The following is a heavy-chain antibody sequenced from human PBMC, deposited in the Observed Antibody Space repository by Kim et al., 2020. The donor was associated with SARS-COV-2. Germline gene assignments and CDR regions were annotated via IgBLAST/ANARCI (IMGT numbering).Heavy chain of an antibody. J-gene: IGHJ6*03. CDR3: ARFGRIAQYYMDV. Sequence: GGSLRLSCVASGFTFNSFGMHWVRQAPGKGLEWVAVIWCDGSNIYYADSVKGRFTISRDNSQNTPYLHMNSLRTEDTAVYYCARFGRIAQYYMDVWVKVT. D-gene: IGHD3-16*01. CDR1: GFTFNSFG. CDR2: IWCDGSNI. V-gene: IGHV3-33*01.